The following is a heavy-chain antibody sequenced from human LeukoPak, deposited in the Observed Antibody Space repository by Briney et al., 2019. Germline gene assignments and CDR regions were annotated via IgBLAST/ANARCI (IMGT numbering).Heavy chain of an antibody. D-gene: IGHD2-21*02. CDR2: ISGSGGST. Sequence: RGSLKLSCAASGFTFSSYAMRWVRQAPGKGPEWVSGISGSGGSTHYADSVKGRFTISRDNSMNTLNLQMNSLRAEDTAVYYCAKAYCGGDCWPDYWGQGILVTVSS. V-gene: IGHV3-23*01. CDR1: GFTFSSYA. CDR3: AKAYCGGDCWPDY. J-gene: IGHJ4*02.